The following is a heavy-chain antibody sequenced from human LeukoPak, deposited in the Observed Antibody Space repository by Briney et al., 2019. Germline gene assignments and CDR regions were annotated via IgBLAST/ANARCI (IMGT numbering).Heavy chain of an antibody. D-gene: IGHD6-13*01. CDR2: ISYDGSNK. Sequence: GGSLRLSCAASGFTFSSYGMHWVRQAPGKGLEWVAVISYDGSNKYYADSVKGRFTISRDNSKNTLYLQMNSLRSEDTAVYYCARGGSSSWHQGNAFDIWGQGTMVTVSS. V-gene: IGHV3-30*03. J-gene: IGHJ3*02. CDR1: GFTFSSYG. CDR3: ARGGSSSWHQGNAFDI.